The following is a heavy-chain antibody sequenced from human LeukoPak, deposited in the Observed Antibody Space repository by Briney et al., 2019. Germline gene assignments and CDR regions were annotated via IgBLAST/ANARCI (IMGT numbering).Heavy chain of an antibody. Sequence: GASVKVSCKASGYTFTGYYLHWVRQAPGQGLDWMGRINPNSGGTNYAQKLQGRLTMSRDTSISTAYMELSRLRSDDTAVYYCARRAAAAEFDYWGQGTLVTVSS. V-gene: IGHV1-2*06. D-gene: IGHD6-13*01. CDR3: ARRAAAAEFDY. CDR1: GYTFTGYY. CDR2: INPNSGGT. J-gene: IGHJ4*02.